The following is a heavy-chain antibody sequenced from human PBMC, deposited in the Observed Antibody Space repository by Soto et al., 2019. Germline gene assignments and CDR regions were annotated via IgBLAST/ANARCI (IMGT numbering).Heavy chain of an antibody. CDR3: ATPVIYFDVWSGYPPFDY. V-gene: IGHV1-69*12. CDR1: GDTFSEFS. Sequence: QVHLVQSGAEVKKPGSSVRVSCKASGDTFSEFSINWVRQAPGQGLEWMGGIIPISGTTKYEQKFQGRVTITADESTSTAYMELSGLTSEDTAVYYCATPVIYFDVWSGYPPFDYWGQGTLVTVSS. CDR2: IIPISGTT. D-gene: IGHD3-3*01. J-gene: IGHJ4*02.